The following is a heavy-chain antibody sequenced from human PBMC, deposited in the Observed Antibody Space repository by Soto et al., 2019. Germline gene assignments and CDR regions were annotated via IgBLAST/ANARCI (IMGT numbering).Heavy chain of an antibody. J-gene: IGHJ4*02. CDR3: VRSQYYYDA. D-gene: IGHD6-19*01. Sequence: GGSLRLSCAASGFTVSSYWTDWVRQAPGKGLVCVSRISQDAFTTTYADSVKGRFTISRDNAKNTLYLQMNSLRAEDTAVYYCVRSQYYYDAWGQGILDTVSS. CDR1: GFTVSSYW. CDR2: ISQDAFTT. V-gene: IGHV3-74*01.